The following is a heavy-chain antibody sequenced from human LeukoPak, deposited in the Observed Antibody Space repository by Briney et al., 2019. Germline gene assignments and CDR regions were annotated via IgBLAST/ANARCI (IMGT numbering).Heavy chain of an antibody. CDR1: GYTFTSYG. D-gene: IGHD2-2*01. CDR3: ARGEVPAKTAYYYYYMDV. V-gene: IGHV1-18*01. CDR2: ISAYNGNT. Sequence: EASVKVSCKASGYTFTSYGISWVRQAPGQGLEWMGWISAYNGNTNYAQKLQGRVTMTTDTSTSTAYMELRSLRSDDTAVYYCARGEVPAKTAYYYYYMDVWGKGTTVTVSS. J-gene: IGHJ6*03.